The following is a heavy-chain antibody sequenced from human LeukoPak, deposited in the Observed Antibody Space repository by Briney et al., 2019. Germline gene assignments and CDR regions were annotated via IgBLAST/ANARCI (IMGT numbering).Heavy chain of an antibody. CDR2: IFYSGRT. D-gene: IGHD3-10*01. J-gene: IGHJ4*02. CDR3: TRANGYGLIDY. V-gene: IGHV4-39*07. CDR1: GGSISSSTYY. Sequence: SETLSLTCTVSGGSISSSTYYWGRIRQPPGKGLECIGSIFYSGRTYYNPSLKSRVTMSVDTSKNQFSLNLFSVTAADTAMYYCTRANGYGLIDYWGQGTLVTVSS.